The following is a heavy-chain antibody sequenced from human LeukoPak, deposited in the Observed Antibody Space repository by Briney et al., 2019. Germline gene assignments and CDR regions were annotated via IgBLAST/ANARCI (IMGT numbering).Heavy chain of an antibody. Sequence: SETLSLTCTVSGGSISSYYWSWIRQPPGKGLEWIGYIYYSGSTNYNPSLKSRVTISVDTSKNQFSLKLSSVTAADTAVYYCARSYYYYYMDVWGKGTTVTVSS. CDR3: ARSYYYYYMDV. J-gene: IGHJ6*03. V-gene: IGHV4-59*01. CDR1: GGSISSYY. CDR2: IYYSGST.